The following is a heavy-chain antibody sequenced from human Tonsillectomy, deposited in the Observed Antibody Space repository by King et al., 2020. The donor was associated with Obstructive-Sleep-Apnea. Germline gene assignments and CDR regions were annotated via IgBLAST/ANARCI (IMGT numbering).Heavy chain of an antibody. J-gene: IGHJ5*02. V-gene: IGHV4-4*07. CDR3: ARGYCSGGSCVSYNWFDP. CDR2: IYTSGST. CDR1: GGSISSYY. D-gene: IGHD2-15*01. Sequence: QLQESGPGLVKPSETLSLTCTVSGGSISSYYWSWIRQPAGKGLEWIGRIYTSGSTNYKPSLKSRVTMSVDTSKNQFSLKLSSVTAADTAGYYCARGYCSGGSCVSYNWFDPWGQGTLVTVSS.